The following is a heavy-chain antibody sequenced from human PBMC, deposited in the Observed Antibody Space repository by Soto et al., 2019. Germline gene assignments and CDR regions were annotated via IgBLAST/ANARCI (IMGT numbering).Heavy chain of an antibody. Sequence: SQTLSLTWVISGDSVSSNSAAWNWIRQSPSRGLEWLGRTYYRSKWYNDYAVSVKSRITINQDTSKNQLSLQLNSVTPEDTAVYYCARDHVPVDSGAFDILGRGTMLAV. CDR3: ARDHVPVDSGAFDI. CDR2: TYYRSKWYN. CDR1: GDSVSSNSAA. J-gene: IGHJ3*02. D-gene: IGHD1-26*01. V-gene: IGHV6-1*01.